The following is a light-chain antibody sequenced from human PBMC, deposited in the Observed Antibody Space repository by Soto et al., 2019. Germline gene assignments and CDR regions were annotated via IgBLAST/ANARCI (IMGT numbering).Light chain of an antibody. J-gene: IGKJ1*01. CDR2: GAS. V-gene: IGKV3-20*01. CDR3: QQYGSSPWT. CDR1: QSVSSSD. Sequence: EIVLTQSPGTLSLSPGERATLSCRASQSVSSSDLAWYQQKPGQAPRLLIYGASSRATGIPDRFSGSGSGTDFKLTISRLEPEDFAVYYCQQYGSSPWTFGQGTKVEIK.